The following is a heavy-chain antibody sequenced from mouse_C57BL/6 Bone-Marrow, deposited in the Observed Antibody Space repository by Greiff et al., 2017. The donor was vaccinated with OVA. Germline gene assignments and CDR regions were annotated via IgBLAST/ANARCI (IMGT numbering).Heavy chain of an antibody. Sequence: VQLQQPGAELVKPGASVKMSCKASGYTFTSYWITWVKQRPGQGLEWIGDIYPGSGSTNYNEKFKSKATLTVDTSSSAAYMQLSSLTSEDSAVYYCARGSSGPAMDYWGQGTSVTVSS. V-gene: IGHV1-55*01. CDR2: IYPGSGST. CDR3: ARGSSGPAMDY. J-gene: IGHJ4*01. CDR1: GYTFTSYW. D-gene: IGHD3-2*02.